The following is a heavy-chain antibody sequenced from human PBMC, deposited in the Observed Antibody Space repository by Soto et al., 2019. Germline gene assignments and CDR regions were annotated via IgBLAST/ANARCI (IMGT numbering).Heavy chain of an antibody. CDR3: ARGRNFPTAGGRGCWFDP. D-gene: IGHD4-4*01. CDR1: GGSISSSNW. V-gene: IGHV4-4*02. CDR2: IYHSGST. Sequence: NPSETLSLTCAVSGGSISSSNWWSWVRQPPGKGLEWIGEIYHSGSTNYNPSLKSRVTISVDKSKNQFSLKLSSVTGADTAVYYCARGRNFPTAGGRGCWFDPWGQGTLVTVSS. J-gene: IGHJ5*02.